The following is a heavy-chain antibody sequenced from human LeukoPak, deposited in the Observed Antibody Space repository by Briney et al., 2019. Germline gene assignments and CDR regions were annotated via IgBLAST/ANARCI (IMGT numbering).Heavy chain of an antibody. V-gene: IGHV3-7*03. D-gene: IGHD2-21*01. CDR1: GFTFRSFW. CDR2: IEQDGSET. J-gene: IGHJ4*02. Sequence: GGSLRLSCSGFGFTFRSFWMSWVRQPPGKGLEWVANIEQDGSETHYVDSVKGRFTISRNNAENSLYLQMNSLRAEDTAVYYCARDVYPTGPSDSWGQGTLVSVSS. CDR3: ARDVYPTGPSDS.